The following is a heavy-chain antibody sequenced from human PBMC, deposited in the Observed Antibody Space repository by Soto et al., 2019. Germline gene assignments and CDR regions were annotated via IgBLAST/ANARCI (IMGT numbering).Heavy chain of an antibody. D-gene: IGHD1-26*01. V-gene: IGHV1-8*01. Sequence: QVQLVQSGAEVKKPGASVKVSCKASGYTFTSYDINWVRQATGQGLEWMGWMSPNSGNTGYAQKFQGRVTMTRNTSESTAFMELSSLRTEDTAVYYCARNTGATITWFDPWGQGTQVPVSS. J-gene: IGHJ5*02. CDR1: GYTFTSYD. CDR2: MSPNSGNT. CDR3: ARNTGATITWFDP.